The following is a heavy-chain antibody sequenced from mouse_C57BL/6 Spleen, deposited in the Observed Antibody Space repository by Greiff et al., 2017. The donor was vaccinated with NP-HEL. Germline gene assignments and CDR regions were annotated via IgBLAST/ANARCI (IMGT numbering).Heavy chain of an antibody. CDR3: ARKSYSNYVYFDY. D-gene: IGHD2-5*01. CDR1: GYTFTDYN. V-gene: IGHV1-22*01. J-gene: IGHJ2*01. Sequence: EVQLQQSGPELVKPGASVKMSCKASGYTFTDYNMHWVKQSHGKSLEWIGYINPNNGGTSYNQKFKGKATLTVNKSSSTAYMELRSLTSEDSAVYYCARKSYSNYVYFDYWGQGTTLTVSS. CDR2: INPNNGGT.